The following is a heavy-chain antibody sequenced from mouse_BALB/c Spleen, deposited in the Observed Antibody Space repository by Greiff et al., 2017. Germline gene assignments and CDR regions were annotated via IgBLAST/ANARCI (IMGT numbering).Heavy chain of an antibody. CDR2: ISDGGSYT. CDR3: ARDRITTATMAMDY. CDR1: GFTFSDYY. J-gene: IGHJ4*01. D-gene: IGHD1-2*01. Sequence: EVQLVESGGGLVKPGGSLKLSCAASGFTFSDYYMYWVRQTPEKRLEWVATISDGGSYTYYPDSVKGRFTISRDNAKNNLYLQMSSLKSEDTAMYYCARDRITTATMAMDYWGQGTSVTVSS. V-gene: IGHV5-4*02.